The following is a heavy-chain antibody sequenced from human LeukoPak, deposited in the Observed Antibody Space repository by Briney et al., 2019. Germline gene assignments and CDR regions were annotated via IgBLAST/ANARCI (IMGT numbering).Heavy chain of an antibody. CDR2: ISGSGGST. CDR1: GFTFSSYA. V-gene: IGHV3-23*01. Sequence: AGGSPRLSCAASGFTFSSYAMSWVRQAPGKGLEWVSAISGSGGSTYYADSVKGRFTISRDNSKNTLYLQMNSLRAEDTAVYYCATTLGGQWLVRGYFDYWGQGTLVTVSS. J-gene: IGHJ4*02. D-gene: IGHD6-19*01. CDR3: ATTLGGQWLVRGYFDY.